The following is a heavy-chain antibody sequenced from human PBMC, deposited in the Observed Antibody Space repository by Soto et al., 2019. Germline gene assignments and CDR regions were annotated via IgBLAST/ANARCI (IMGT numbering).Heavy chain of an antibody. V-gene: IGHV1-2*02. CDR1: GYTFTDYY. CDR2: INPDSGGT. CDR3: AIRTGQLAIISEFEGDRFFDV. Sequence: QEQLVQSGAEVKKPGASLKVSCKASGYTFTDYYIHWVRQAPGQGLEWVGWINPDSGGTNLAQRFRGRVTMTSDTSINTAYVELSSLRSDDTAVYYCAIRTGQLAIISEFEGDRFFDVWGRGTLVTVS. D-gene: IGHD2-2*01. J-gene: IGHJ2*01.